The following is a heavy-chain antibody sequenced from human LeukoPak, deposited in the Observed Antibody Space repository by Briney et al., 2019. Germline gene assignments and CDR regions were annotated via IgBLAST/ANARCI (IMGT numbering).Heavy chain of an antibody. Sequence: SVKVSCKASGGTFSSYAISWVRQAPGQGLEWMGGIIPIFGTANYAQKFQGRVTITADESTSTVYMELSSLRSEDTAVYYCARGKYHDFRRLGPYYYYMDVWGKGTTVTVSS. J-gene: IGHJ6*03. CDR2: IIPIFGTA. CDR1: GGTFSSYA. V-gene: IGHV1-69*13. D-gene: IGHD3-3*01. CDR3: ARGKYHDFRRLGPYYYYMDV.